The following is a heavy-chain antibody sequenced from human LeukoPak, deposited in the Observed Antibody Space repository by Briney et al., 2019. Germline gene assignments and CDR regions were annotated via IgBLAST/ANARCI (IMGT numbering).Heavy chain of an antibody. CDR1: GGSISSSSYY. CDR3: ANATPGKYYYDSSGYNADAFDI. CDR2: IYYSGST. J-gene: IGHJ3*02. Sequence: SETLSLTCTVSGGSISSSSYYWGWIRQPPGKGLEWSGSIYYSGSTYYNPSLKSRVTISVDTSKNQFSLKLSSVTAADTAVYYCANATPGKYYYDSSGYNADAFDIWGQGTMVTVSS. V-gene: IGHV4-39*01. D-gene: IGHD3-22*01.